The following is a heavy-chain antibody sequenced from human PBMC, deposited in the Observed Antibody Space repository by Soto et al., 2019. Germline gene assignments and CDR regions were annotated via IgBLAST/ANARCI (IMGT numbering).Heavy chain of an antibody. CDR2: INNDGRTT. Sequence: PGGSLRLSSSAAGVSLRTYDMNWVRQAPGKGLEFVSAINNDGRTTYFADSVQGRFTISRDNSKNTLYLHMSSVRTKDTAVYYCVKRYYDILTGFYAFVDYWGQGTLVTVSS. V-gene: IGHV3-64D*06. J-gene: IGHJ4*02. CDR1: GVSLRTYD. CDR3: VKRYYDILTGFYAFVDY. D-gene: IGHD3-9*01.